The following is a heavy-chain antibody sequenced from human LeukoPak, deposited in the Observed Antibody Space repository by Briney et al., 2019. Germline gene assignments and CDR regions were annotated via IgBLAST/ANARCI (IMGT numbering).Heavy chain of an antibody. V-gene: IGHV3-74*01. CDR1: GFTFSSYW. CDR2: ITTDGSST. J-gene: IGHJ4*02. Sequence: GGSLRLSCAASGFTFSSYWMHWVRQAPGKGLMWVSLITTDGSSTTYADSVKGRFTISRDNAKNTLYLQMNSLRAEDTAVYYCARDYSSGSRDLDYWGQGTLVTVSS. D-gene: IGHD2-21*01. CDR3: ARDYSSGSRDLDY.